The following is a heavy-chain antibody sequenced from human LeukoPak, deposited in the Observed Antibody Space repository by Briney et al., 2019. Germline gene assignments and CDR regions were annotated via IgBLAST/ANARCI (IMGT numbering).Heavy chain of an antibody. J-gene: IGHJ4*02. CDR2: ISAYNGNT. V-gene: IGHV1-18*01. D-gene: IGHD3-3*01. Sequence: GASVKVSCKASGYTFTSYGISWVRQAPGQGPEWMGWISAYNGNTNYAQKLQGRVTMTTDTSTSTAYMELRSLRSDDTAVYYCARDVTYYDFWSGYYHFDYWGQGTLVTVSS. CDR3: ARDVTYYDFWSGYYHFDY. CDR1: GYTFTSYG.